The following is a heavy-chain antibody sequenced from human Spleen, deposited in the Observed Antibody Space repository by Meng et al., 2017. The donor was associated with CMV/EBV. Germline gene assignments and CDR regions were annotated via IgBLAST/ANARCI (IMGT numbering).Heavy chain of an antibody. J-gene: IGHJ4*02. D-gene: IGHD5-18*01. CDR3: ARVGEGYSYGLYLDY. CDR2: INPNSGGT. Sequence: QVQLVQSGAEVKKPGASVKVSCKASGYTFTGYYMHWVRQAPGQGLEWMGWINPNSGGTNYAQKFQGRVTMTRDTSISTAYMELSRLRSDDTAVYYCARVGEGYSYGLYLDYWGQGTLVTVSS. CDR1: GYTFTGYY. V-gene: IGHV1-2*02.